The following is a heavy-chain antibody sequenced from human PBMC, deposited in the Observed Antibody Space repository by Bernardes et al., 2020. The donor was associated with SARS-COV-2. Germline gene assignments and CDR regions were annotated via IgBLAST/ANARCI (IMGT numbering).Heavy chain of an antibody. J-gene: IGHJ4*02. CDR2: INGSDGRL. V-gene: IGHV3-23*01. CDR1: GFTFSSYG. D-gene: IGHD3-16*01. Sequence: GGSLRLSCAASGFTFSSYGMTWVRQAPGKGLEWVSSINGSDGRLYYADSVKGRFTISRDNSKNTLYLQMSSLKVEDTAVYFCAKGEGVLTYFDFWGQGTLVTVSS. CDR3: AKGEGVLTYFDF.